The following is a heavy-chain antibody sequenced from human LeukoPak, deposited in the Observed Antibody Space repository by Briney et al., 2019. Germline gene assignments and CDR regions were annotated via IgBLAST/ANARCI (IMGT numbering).Heavy chain of an antibody. V-gene: IGHV3-30*18. Sequence: PGGSLRLSCAASGFTFSSYWMSWVRQAPGKGLEWVAVISYDGSNKYYADSVKGRFTISRDNSKNTLYLQMNSLRAEDTAVYYCAKDRSGWSFTDYWGQGTLVTVSS. CDR3: AKDRSGWSFTDY. CDR2: ISYDGSNK. J-gene: IGHJ4*02. CDR1: GFTFSSYW. D-gene: IGHD6-19*01.